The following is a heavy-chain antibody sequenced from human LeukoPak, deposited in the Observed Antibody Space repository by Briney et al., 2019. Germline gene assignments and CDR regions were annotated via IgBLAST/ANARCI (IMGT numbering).Heavy chain of an antibody. Sequence: PGGSLRLSCAASGFTFSTYWVHWVRQAPGKGLVWVSRINPDGSRTDYADSVKGRFTISRDNAKNTLYLQMNSLRAEDTAVYYCARVLVATIVNYFDYWGQGTLVTVSS. CDR3: ARVLVATIVNYFDY. CDR1: GFTFSTYW. CDR2: INPDGSRT. J-gene: IGHJ4*02. D-gene: IGHD5-12*01. V-gene: IGHV3-74*01.